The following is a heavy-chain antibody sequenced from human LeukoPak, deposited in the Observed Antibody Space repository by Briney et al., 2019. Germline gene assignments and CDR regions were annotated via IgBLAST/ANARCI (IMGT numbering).Heavy chain of an antibody. CDR1: GGSFSGYY. CDR3: AREKRITMVRGVINWLDP. V-gene: IGHV4-34*01. CDR2: INHSGST. J-gene: IGHJ5*02. Sequence: KPSETPSLTCAVYGGSFSGYYWSWIRQPPGKGLEWIGEINHSGSTNYNPSLKSRVTISVDTSKNQFSLKLSSVTAADTAVYYCAREKRITMVRGVINWLDPWGQGTLVTVSS. D-gene: IGHD3-10*01.